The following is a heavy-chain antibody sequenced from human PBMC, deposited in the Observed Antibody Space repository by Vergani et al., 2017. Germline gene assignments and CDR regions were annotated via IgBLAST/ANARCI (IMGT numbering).Heavy chain of an antibody. CDR1: GFTFSSYW. Sequence: VQLQESGGGLVQPGGSLRLSCAASGFTFSSYWMHWVRQAPGKGLAWVSRINSDDSTTAYADSVKGRFTISRDNAKNTLYLQVNSLRAEDTAVYYCARGNYADSWGQGTLVTVSS. CDR3: ARGNYADS. V-gene: IGHV3-74*01. D-gene: IGHD1-7*01. CDR2: INSDDSTT. J-gene: IGHJ4*02.